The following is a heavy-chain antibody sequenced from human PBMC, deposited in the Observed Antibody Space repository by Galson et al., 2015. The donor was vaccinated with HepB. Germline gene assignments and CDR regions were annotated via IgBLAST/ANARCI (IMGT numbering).Heavy chain of an antibody. CDR2: INGRGSTT. CDR3: VKEGAWFGGDWFDP. Sequence: SLRLSCAGSGFIFRHHAMAWIRQAPGKGLAWVSGINGRGSTTYYADAVKGRFSLSRANSKNTVFLQRENLRAEDTAVYYCVKEGAWFGGDWFDPWGQGTLVTVS. J-gene: IGHJ5*02. CDR1: GFIFRHHA. D-gene: IGHD3-16*01. V-gene: IGHV3-23*01.